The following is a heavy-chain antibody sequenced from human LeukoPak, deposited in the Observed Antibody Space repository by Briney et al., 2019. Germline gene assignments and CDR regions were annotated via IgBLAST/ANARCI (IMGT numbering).Heavy chain of an antibody. J-gene: IGHJ3*02. CDR3: ARISIFAVVIIRDAFDI. CDR1: GFALSNAGMG. CDR2: IFSNDEK. Sequence: KSGPTLVNPTETLTLTCTVSGFALSNAGMGVSWIRQPPGKALERLAHIFSNDEKSYSTSLKSRLTISKDTSKSQVVLTMTNMDPVDTATYYCARISIFAVVIIRDAFDIWGQGTMVTVSS. V-gene: IGHV2-26*02. D-gene: IGHD3-3*01.